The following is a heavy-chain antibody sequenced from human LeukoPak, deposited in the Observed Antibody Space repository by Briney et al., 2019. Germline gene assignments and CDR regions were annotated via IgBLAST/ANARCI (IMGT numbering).Heavy chain of an antibody. D-gene: IGHD2-2*01. J-gene: IGHJ5*02. Sequence: PGGSLRLSCAASGFTFSSYAMSWVRQAPGKGLEWVSAISGSGGSTYYADSVKGRFTISRDNAKNSLYLQMNSLRAEDTAVYYCARDCRDIVVVPGTWAIDPWGQGTLVTVSS. CDR1: GFTFSSYA. V-gene: IGHV3-23*01. CDR3: ARDCRDIVVVPGTWAIDP. CDR2: ISGSGGST.